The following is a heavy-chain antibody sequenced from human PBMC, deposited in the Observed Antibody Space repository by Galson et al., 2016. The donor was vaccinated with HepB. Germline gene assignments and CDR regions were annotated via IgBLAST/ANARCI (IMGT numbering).Heavy chain of an antibody. V-gene: IGHV3-48*01. Sequence: SLRLSCAASGFTLGDYSMNWVRQAPGKGLAWISFISYSSSTKFYADSLKGRFTISRDNAKSSLFLQMNSLRSEDTAVYYCAREGQSSRGWSTFDNWGQGILVTVSS. J-gene: IGHJ4*02. CDR3: AREGQSSRGWSTFDN. CDR1: GFTLGDYS. D-gene: IGHD6-19*01. CDR2: ISYSSSTK.